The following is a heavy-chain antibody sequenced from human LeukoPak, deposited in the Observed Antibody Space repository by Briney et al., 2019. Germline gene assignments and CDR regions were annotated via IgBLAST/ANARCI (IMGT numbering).Heavy chain of an antibody. CDR3: AIDPNWGTHS. V-gene: IGHV3-23*01. CDR2: IGSSGGGI. CDR1: GFTFSTYT. J-gene: IGHJ4*02. Sequence: GGSLRLSCAASGFTFSTYTMYWVRHPPGKRLEWVSIIGSSGGGIHYADSVKGRFTITRDNSKNALYLQMNSLRVEDTAVYYCAIDPNWGTHSWGQGVLVTVSS. D-gene: IGHD7-27*01.